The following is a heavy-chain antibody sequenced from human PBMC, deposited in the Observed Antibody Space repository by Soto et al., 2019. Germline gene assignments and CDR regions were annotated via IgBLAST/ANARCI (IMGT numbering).Heavy chain of an antibody. CDR1: GYTFTSYY. J-gene: IGHJ6*02. CDR3: ARERGVYEGSGSYYYYYGMDV. D-gene: IGHD3-10*01. V-gene: IGHV1-46*01. Sequence: ASVKVSCKASGYTFTSYYMHWVRQAPGQGLEWMGIINPSGGSTSYAQKFQGRVTMTRDTSTSTVYMELSSLRSEDTAVYYCARERGVYEGSGSYYYYYGMDVWGQGTTVTVSS. CDR2: INPSGGST.